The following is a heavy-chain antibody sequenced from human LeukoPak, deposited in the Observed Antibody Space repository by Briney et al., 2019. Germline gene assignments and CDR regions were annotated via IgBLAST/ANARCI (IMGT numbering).Heavy chain of an antibody. CDR2: IKQDGSEK. Sequence: GGSLRLSCAASGFTFSSYWMSWVRQAPGKGLEWVANIKQDGSEKYYVDSVKGRFTISRDNAKNSLYLQMNSLRAEDTAVYYCAKARGWLYNAFDIWGQGTMVTVSS. CDR1: GFTFSSYW. D-gene: IGHD3-22*01. V-gene: IGHV3-7*01. J-gene: IGHJ3*02. CDR3: AKARGWLYNAFDI.